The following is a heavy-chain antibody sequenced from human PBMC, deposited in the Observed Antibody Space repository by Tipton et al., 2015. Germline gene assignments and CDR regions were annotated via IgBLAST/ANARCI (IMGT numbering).Heavy chain of an antibody. J-gene: IGHJ4*02. Sequence: TLSLTCTVSGGSISSYYWSWIRRPAGKGLEWIGRIYTSGSTDCNPSLKSRVTMSLDTSKNQFSLHLSSVTAADTAVYYCAREVWYYDSSGYDYWGQGTLVTVSS. CDR1: GGSISSYY. CDR3: AREVWYYDSSGYDY. CDR2: IYTSGST. D-gene: IGHD3-22*01. V-gene: IGHV4-4*07.